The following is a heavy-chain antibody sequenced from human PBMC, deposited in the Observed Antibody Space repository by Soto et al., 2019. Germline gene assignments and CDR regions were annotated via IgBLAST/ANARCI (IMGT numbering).Heavy chain of an antibody. CDR2: ISYDGSNK. V-gene: IGHV3-30*18. D-gene: IGHD6-6*01. Sequence: GGSLRLSCAASGFTFSSYGMHWVRQAPGKGLEWVAVISYDGSNKYYADSVKGRFTISRDNSKNTLYLQMNSLRAEDTAVYYCAKDPSSSSFINWFDPWGQGTLVTVSS. CDR1: GFTFSSYG. CDR3: AKDPSSSSFINWFDP. J-gene: IGHJ5*02.